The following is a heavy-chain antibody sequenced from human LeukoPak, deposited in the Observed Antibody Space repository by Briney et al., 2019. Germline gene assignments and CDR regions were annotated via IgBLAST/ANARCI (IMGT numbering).Heavy chain of an antibody. CDR3: SRESGAFSPFGY. J-gene: IGHJ4*02. CDR2: ISLSGHT. V-gene: IGHV4-4*02. CDR1: GGSISRTNW. D-gene: IGHD1-26*01. Sequence: PSGTLSLTCDVSGGSISRTNWWSWVRQSPGQGLEWIGEISLSGHTNYNPSLQSRVTMSLDESKNQVSLDLASVTDADTAVYYCSRESGAFSPFGYWDQGTLVTVHS.